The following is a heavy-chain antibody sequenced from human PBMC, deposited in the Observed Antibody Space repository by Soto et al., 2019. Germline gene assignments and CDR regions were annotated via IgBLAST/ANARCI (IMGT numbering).Heavy chain of an antibody. CDR1: GSTFSSYD. CDR3: ARVSYDEDDSSGLDY. Sequence: GGSLRLSCSASGSTFSSYDMHWVRQATGKGLEWVSAIGTAGDTYYPGSVKGRFTISRENAKNSLYLQMNSLRAEDTAVYYCARVSYDEDDSSGLDYWGQGTLVTVSS. V-gene: IGHV3-13*01. D-gene: IGHD3-22*01. CDR2: IGTAGDT. J-gene: IGHJ4*02.